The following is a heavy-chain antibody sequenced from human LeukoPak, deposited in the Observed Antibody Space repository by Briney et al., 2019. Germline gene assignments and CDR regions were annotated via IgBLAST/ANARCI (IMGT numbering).Heavy chain of an antibody. V-gene: IGHV4-34*01. CDR1: GGSFSGYY. CDR3: ARGPYYYYYMDV. CDR2: INHSGST. Sequence: SETLSLTCAVYGGSFSGYYWSWIRQPPGKGPEWIGEINHSGSTNYNPSLKSRVTISVDTSKNQFSLKLSSVTAADTAVYYCARGPYYYYYMDVWGKGTTVTVSS. J-gene: IGHJ6*03.